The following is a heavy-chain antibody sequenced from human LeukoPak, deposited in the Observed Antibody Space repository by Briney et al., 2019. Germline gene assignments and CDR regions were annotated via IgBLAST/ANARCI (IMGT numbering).Heavy chain of an antibody. D-gene: IGHD1-26*01. CDR2: IYYTGST. V-gene: IGHV4-59*01. CDR3: ARGGNYWPQWWFDP. Sequence: SETLSLTCTVSGGSISTYYWSWIRQPPGKGLEWIGYIYYTGSTSYNPSLKSRVTMSLDASKTQFSLELNSVTPADTAVYYCARGGNYWPQWWFDPWGRGTLVSVSS. CDR1: GGSISTYY. J-gene: IGHJ5*02.